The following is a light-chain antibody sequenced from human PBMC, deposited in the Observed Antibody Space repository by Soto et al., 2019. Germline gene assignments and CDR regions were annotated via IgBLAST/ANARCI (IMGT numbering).Light chain of an antibody. J-gene: IGLJ2*01. V-gene: IGLV3-1*01. CDR1: KLGDKY. Sequence: SSELTQPPSVSVSPGQTASITCSGDKLGDKYACWYQQKPGQSPVLVIYQDSKRPSGIPERFSGSNSGNTATLTISGTPAMDEADYYCQAWDSSTAVFGGGTKLTVL. CDR2: QDS. CDR3: QAWDSSTAV.